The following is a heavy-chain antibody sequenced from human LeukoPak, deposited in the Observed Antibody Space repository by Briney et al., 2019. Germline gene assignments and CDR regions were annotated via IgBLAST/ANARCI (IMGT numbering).Heavy chain of an antibody. Sequence: SQTLPLTCTVSGGSISSGDYYWSWIRQPPGKGLEWIGYIYYSGSTNYNPSLKSRVTISVDTSKNQFSLKLRSVTAADTAVYYCARVGYSYVLGYYYYMDVWGKGTTVTVSS. CDR1: GGSISSGDYY. J-gene: IGHJ6*03. CDR2: IYYSGST. D-gene: IGHD5-18*01. CDR3: ARVGYSYVLGYYYYMDV. V-gene: IGHV4-30-4*08.